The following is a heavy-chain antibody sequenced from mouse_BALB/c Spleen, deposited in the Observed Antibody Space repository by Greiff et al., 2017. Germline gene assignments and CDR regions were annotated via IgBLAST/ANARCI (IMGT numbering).Heavy chain of an antibody. CDR3: ARAAPLLRLGMDY. V-gene: IGHV2-9*02. J-gene: IGHJ4*01. CDR1: GFSLTSYG. Sequence: VQLVESGPGLVAPSQSLSITCTVSGFSLTSYGVHWVRQPPGKGLEWLGVIWAGGSTNYNSALMSRLSISKDNSKSQVFLKMNSLQTDDTAMYYCARAAPLLRLGMDYWGQGTSVTVSS. D-gene: IGHD1-2*01. CDR2: IWAGGST.